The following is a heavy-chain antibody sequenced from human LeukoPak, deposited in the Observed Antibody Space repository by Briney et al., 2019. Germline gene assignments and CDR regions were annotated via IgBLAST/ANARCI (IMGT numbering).Heavy chain of an antibody. D-gene: IGHD4-17*01. CDR1: GGSFSGYY. V-gene: IGHV4-31*11. CDR2: IYYSGST. CDR3: ARVTTLYGDYLNFDY. Sequence: PSETLSLTCAVYGGSFSGYYWSWIRQHPGKGLEWIGYIYYSGSTYYNPSLKSRVTISVDTSKNQFSLKLSSVTAADTAVYYCARVTTLYGDYLNFDYWGQGTLVTVSS. J-gene: IGHJ4*02.